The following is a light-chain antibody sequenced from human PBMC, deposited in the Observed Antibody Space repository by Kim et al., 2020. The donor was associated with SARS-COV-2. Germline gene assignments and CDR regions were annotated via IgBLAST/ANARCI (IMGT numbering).Light chain of an antibody. V-gene: IGKV1-33*01. CDR2: DAS. CDR3: QQYDTRPPVT. J-gene: IGKJ4*01. CDR1: QDIGNY. Sequence: SGGDRVTITCQASQDIGNYLNWYQHKPGKPPKLLIYDASNLEAGVPTRFSGSGSGTDFALTISSLQPEDIATYYCQQYDTRPPVTFGGGTKVDIK.